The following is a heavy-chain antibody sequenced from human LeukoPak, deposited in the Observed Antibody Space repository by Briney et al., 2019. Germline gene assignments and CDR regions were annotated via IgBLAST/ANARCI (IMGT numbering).Heavy chain of an antibody. D-gene: IGHD3-10*01. Sequence: KPSETLSLTCTVSGGAISSYYWSWIRQPPGKGLEWIGYIYYSGSTNYNPSLKSRVTISVDTSKNQFSLKLSSVTAADTAVYYCARGHYEFGELPNRFDPWGQGTLVTVSS. V-gene: IGHV4-59*01. CDR2: IYYSGST. CDR1: GGAISSYY. J-gene: IGHJ5*02. CDR3: ARGHYEFGELPNRFDP.